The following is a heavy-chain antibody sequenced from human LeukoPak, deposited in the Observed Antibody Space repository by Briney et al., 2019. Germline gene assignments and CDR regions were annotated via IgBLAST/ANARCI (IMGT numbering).Heavy chain of an antibody. Sequence: ASVKVSCKASGYTFSSYAIHWVRQAPGQRLEWMGWINAGNGNTKYSQKFQGRVTITWDTSASTVHMELSSLRSEDTAVYYCARNLVGKTDFDYWGQGTLVTVSS. V-gene: IGHV1-3*01. CDR3: ARNLVGKTDFDY. CDR2: INAGNGNT. J-gene: IGHJ4*02. CDR1: GYTFSSYA. D-gene: IGHD6-19*01.